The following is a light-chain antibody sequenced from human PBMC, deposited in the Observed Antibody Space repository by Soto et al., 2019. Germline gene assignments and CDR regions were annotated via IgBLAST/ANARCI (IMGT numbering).Light chain of an antibody. CDR1: RNIERG. CDR2: DAS. Sequence: DIQMTQFPSTLSPSLGDRCTITCRASRNIERGLAWYQQKPGRAPKLLISDASTLETGVPSRFSGGGSGTEFTLTISNLQADDFATYYFQHCDTYWAFGPGTRVEVE. CDR3: QHCDTYWA. V-gene: IGKV1-5*01. J-gene: IGKJ1*01.